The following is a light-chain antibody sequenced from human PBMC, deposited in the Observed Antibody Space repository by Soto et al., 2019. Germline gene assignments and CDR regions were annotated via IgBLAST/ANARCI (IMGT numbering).Light chain of an antibody. Sequence: GNRVSITFRASQTITTWMAWYQKKPGKAPKLLVYDASTLQSGVASRFSGSGSGTDFTLTISRLQPEEFATYDCQQLNSYTITFGQGTRLEIK. CDR2: DAS. J-gene: IGKJ5*01. V-gene: IGKV1-9*01. CDR1: QTITTW. CDR3: QQLNSYTIT.